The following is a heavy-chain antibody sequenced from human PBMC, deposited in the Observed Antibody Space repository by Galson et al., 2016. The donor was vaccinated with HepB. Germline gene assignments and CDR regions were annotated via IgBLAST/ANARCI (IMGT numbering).Heavy chain of an antibody. CDR2: ISASSGTI. Sequence: SLRLSCAASGFRFSDYNMNWVRQAPGRGLEWVAYISASSGTIYYADSVKGRFTISRDNANNSLSLQMNSLRAEDTAVYFCAKSGFFGELDKWGQGTGVVVAS. CDR3: AKSGFFGELDK. CDR1: GFRFSDYN. J-gene: IGHJ4*02. D-gene: IGHD3-10*01. V-gene: IGHV3-48*01.